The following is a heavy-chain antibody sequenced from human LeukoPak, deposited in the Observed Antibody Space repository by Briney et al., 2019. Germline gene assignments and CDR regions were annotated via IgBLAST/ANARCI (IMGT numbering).Heavy chain of an antibody. CDR1: GFTFRRYW. CDR3: AASSTSAPSWFDP. V-gene: IGHV3-7*01. Sequence: GGSLRLSCAASGFTFRRYWMSWVRQAPGKGLEWVANINQDGSEKNYVDSVKGRFTISRDNAKNSLYLQMNSLRAEDTAVYYCAASSTSAPSWFDPWGQGTLVTVSS. D-gene: IGHD2-2*01. CDR2: INQDGSEK. J-gene: IGHJ5*02.